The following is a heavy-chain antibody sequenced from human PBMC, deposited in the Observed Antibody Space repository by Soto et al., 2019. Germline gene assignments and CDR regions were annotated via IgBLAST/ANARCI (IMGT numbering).Heavy chain of an antibody. J-gene: IGHJ4*02. D-gene: IGHD3-22*01. CDR2: LYYGRSA. V-gene: IGHV4-59*01. Sequence: QVQLQESGPGLVKPSATLSLTCAVSGDSSSSYYCMWIRQPPGKGLESIGYLYYGRSANYNPSLKRRVTLSVDTSTNQCSLTLSSMTAADTAVYYCALRSMAVVPEYWGQGTLVTVSS. CDR1: GDSSSSYY. CDR3: ALRSMAVVPEY.